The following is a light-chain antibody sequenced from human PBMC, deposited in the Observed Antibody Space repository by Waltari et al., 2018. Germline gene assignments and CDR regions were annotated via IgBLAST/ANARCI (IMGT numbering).Light chain of an antibody. CDR1: QSVGSN. CDR2: GAS. Sequence: EIVMTQSPATLSVSPGERATLSCRASQSVGSNLAWYQQKPGQAPRLLIYGASTRATGIAARFSGSGSGTEFTLNISRLQSEDFAVYYCQQYNKWPLTFGQGTKLEIK. J-gene: IGKJ2*01. CDR3: QQYNKWPLT. V-gene: IGKV3D-15*01.